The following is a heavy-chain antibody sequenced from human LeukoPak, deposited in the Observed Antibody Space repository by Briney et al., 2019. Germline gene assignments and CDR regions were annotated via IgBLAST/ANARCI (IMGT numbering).Heavy chain of an antibody. CDR2: INHSGST. Sequence: SETLSLTCAVYGGSFSGYYWSWIRQPPGKGLEWIGEINHSGSTNYNPSLKSRVTISVDTSKNQFSLKLSSVTAADTAVYYCARDRESEGYFDYWGQGTLVTVSS. V-gene: IGHV4-34*01. D-gene: IGHD5-24*01. CDR1: GGSFSGYY. J-gene: IGHJ4*02. CDR3: ARDRESEGYFDY.